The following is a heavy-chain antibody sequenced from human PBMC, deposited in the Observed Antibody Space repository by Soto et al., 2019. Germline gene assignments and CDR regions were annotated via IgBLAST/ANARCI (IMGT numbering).Heavy chain of an antibody. D-gene: IGHD3-22*01. V-gene: IGHV3-48*01. CDR3: AKDRRATMIVVVIDAFDI. CDR1: GFIFSDHA. CDR2: ITRDSSNK. Sequence: HPGGSLRLSCAASGFIFSDHAMNWVRQAPGKGLEWVSVITRDSSNKHYADSVKGRFTISRDNSKNTLYLQMNSLRAEDTAVYYCAKDRRATMIVVVIDAFDIWGQGTMVTVSS. J-gene: IGHJ3*02.